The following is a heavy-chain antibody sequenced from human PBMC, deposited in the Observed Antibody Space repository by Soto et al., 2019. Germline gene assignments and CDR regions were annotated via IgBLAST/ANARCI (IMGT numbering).Heavy chain of an antibody. J-gene: IGHJ4*02. CDR3: AKDRNIVVVVAPLDY. Sequence: PGGSLRLSCAASGVTFSSYGMHWVRQAPGKGLEWLALISYDGSNKYYADSVKGRFTISRDNSKNTLYLQMNSLRAEDTAVYYCAKDRNIVVVVAPLDYWGQGTLVTVSS. V-gene: IGHV3-30*18. D-gene: IGHD2-15*01. CDR2: ISYDGSNK. CDR1: GVTFSSYG.